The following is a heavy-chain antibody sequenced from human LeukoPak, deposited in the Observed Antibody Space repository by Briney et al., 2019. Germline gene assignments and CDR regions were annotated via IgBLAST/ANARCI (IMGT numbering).Heavy chain of an antibody. CDR3: ARVGSGNYFYYYYYMDV. CDR2: IHYTGST. V-gene: IGHV4-59*01. Sequence: SETLSLTCTVSGGSISSYYWSWIRQSPGKGLECIGYIHYTGSTNYNPSLKSRVTISVETSKNQFSLKLKSVTAADTAVYYCARVGSGNYFYYYYYMDVWGKGTTVTVSS. CDR1: GGSISSYY. J-gene: IGHJ6*03. D-gene: IGHD2/OR15-2a*01.